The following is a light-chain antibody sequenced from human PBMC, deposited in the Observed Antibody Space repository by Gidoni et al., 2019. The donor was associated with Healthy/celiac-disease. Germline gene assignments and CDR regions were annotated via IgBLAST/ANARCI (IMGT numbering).Light chain of an antibody. CDR3: SSYTSNSVL. J-gene: IGLJ2*01. V-gene: IGLV2-14*01. CDR2: EVS. Sequence: QSALTQPASVSGSPGQSITISCTGTSSDVGGYNYVSWYQQHPGKAPKRMIFEVSNRPSGVSNRFSGSKSGNTASLTISGLQAEDEADYYCSSYTSNSVLFGGGTKLTVL. CDR1: SSDVGGYNY.